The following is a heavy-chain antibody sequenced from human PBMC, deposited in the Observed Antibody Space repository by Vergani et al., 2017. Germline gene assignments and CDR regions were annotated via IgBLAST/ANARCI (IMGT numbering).Heavy chain of an antibody. J-gene: IGHJ4*02. V-gene: IGHV1-46*01. CDR1: GYTFTSYY. D-gene: IGHD6-6*01. CDR3: ASWGVRREGSSSVGFDY. CDR2: INPSGGST. Sequence: QVQLVQSGAEVKKPGASVKVSCKASGYTFTSYYMHWVRPAPGQGLEWMGIINPSGGSTSYAQKFQGRVTMTRDTSTSTVYMELSSLRSEDTAVYYCASWGVRREGSSSVGFDYWGQGTLVTVAS.